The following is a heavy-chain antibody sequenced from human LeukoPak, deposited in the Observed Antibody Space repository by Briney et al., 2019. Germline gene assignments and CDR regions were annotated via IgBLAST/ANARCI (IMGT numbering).Heavy chain of an antibody. CDR1: GYTFINYG. V-gene: IGHV1-18*01. D-gene: IGHD3-22*01. Sequence: ASVKVSCKASGYTFINYGINWVRQAPGQGLEWMGWISAYNGNTNYAQSLQGRVTMTTDTSTSTVYMEMRSLTSDDTAVYYCARVYPDSSGYYSGPAGAFDIWGQGTMVTVSS. CDR3: ARVYPDSSGYYSGPAGAFDI. CDR2: ISAYNGNT. J-gene: IGHJ3*02.